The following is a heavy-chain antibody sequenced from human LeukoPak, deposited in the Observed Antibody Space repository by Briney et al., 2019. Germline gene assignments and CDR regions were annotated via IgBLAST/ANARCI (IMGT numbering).Heavy chain of an antibody. CDR2: ISGSGGST. V-gene: IGHV3-23*01. D-gene: IGHD1-14*01. CDR1: GFTFSNYA. CDR3: AKAMSRRADTSGADH. J-gene: IGHJ4*02. Sequence: GGSLRLSCAASGFTFSNYAMTWVRQAPGKGLEWVSAISGSGGSTYYADSVKGRFTMSRDNSNSTVYLQMNSLRAEDTAVYFCAKAMSRRADTSGADHWGQGTLVTVAS.